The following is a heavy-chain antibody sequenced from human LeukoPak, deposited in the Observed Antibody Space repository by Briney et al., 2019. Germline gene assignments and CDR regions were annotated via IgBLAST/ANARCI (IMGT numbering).Heavy chain of an antibody. CDR2: ISWNCASI. J-gene: IGHJ4*02. CDR3: VKESRSIYYYDGSGYFFDC. V-gene: IGHV3-9*01. Sequence: GGSLRLSCAASGFTFSSYGMHWVRQAPGKGLEWVSGISWNCASIGYADSVKGRFTISRDNAENSLYLQMNSLRAEDTALYYCVKESRSIYYYDGSGYFFDCWGQGTLVTVSS. D-gene: IGHD3-22*01. CDR1: GFTFSSYG.